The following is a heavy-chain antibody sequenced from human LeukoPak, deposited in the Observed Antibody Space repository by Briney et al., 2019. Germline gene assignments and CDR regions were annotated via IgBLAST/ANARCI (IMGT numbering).Heavy chain of an antibody. CDR2: IYYSGST. J-gene: IGHJ4*02. D-gene: IGHD4-23*01. V-gene: IGHV4-59*01. CDR3: AREGHGGNHLDY. CDR1: GGSISSYY. Sequence: SETLSLTCIVSGGSISSYYWSWIRQPPGKGLEWIGYIYYSGSTNYNPSLKSRVTISMDTSKNQFSLKLSSVTAADTAVYYCAREGHGGNHLDYWGQGTLVTVSS.